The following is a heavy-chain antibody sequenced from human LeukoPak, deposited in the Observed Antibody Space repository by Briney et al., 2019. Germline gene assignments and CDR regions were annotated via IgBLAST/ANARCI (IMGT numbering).Heavy chain of an antibody. CDR3: ARYGMAAEGIWWFDP. J-gene: IGHJ5*02. CDR2: IDHSGST. CDR1: GGSLNGYY. D-gene: IGHD6-13*01. Sequence: SETLSLTCAVYGGSLNGYYWSWIRQPPGKRLEWIGEIDHSGSTQYNPSLKSRVTISLDTSKKQFPLKLTSLTAADTAFYYCARYGMAAEGIWWFDPWGQGTLVTVSS. V-gene: IGHV4-34*01.